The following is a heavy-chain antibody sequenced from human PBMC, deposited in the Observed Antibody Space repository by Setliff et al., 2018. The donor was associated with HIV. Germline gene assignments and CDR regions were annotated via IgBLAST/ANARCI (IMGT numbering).Heavy chain of an antibody. CDR2: ISRFFNTT. Sequence: SVKVSCKASGDTYRNYAVNWVRQAPGQGLEWMGAISRFFNTTTYAHNFQGRVTITADESTSTGYMELRSLRSDDTAVYYCGRDPFWSGYDAFDIWGQGTMVT. CDR3: GRDPFWSGYDAFDI. J-gene: IGHJ3*02. D-gene: IGHD3-3*01. V-gene: IGHV1-69*13. CDR1: GDTYRNYA.